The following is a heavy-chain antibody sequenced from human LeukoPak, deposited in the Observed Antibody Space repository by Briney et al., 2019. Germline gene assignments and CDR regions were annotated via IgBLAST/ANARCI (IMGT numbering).Heavy chain of an antibody. D-gene: IGHD1-1*01. CDR3: ARGPELERFDY. V-gene: IGHV1-69*05. Sequence: AVKVSCKASGGTFSSYAISWVRQAPGQGLEWMGGIIPIFGTANYAQKFQGRVTITTDESTSTAYMELSSLRSEDTAVYYCARGPELERFDYWGQGTLVSVSS. CDR1: GGTFSSYA. J-gene: IGHJ4*02. CDR2: IIPIFGTA.